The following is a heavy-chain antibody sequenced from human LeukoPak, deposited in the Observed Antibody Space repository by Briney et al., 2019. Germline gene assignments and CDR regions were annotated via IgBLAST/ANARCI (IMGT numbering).Heavy chain of an antibody. CDR1: GFTFSSYA. V-gene: IGHV3-23*01. J-gene: IGHJ4*02. CDR2: ISGSGGGT. D-gene: IGHD2-21*02. Sequence: GGSLRLSCAASGFTFSSYAMSWVRQAPVKGLEWVSAISGSGGGTYYADSVKGRFTISRDNSKNTLYLQMNSLRAEDTAVYYCAKVPYCGGDCYSYYFDYWGQGTLVTVSS. CDR3: AKVPYCGGDCYSYYFDY.